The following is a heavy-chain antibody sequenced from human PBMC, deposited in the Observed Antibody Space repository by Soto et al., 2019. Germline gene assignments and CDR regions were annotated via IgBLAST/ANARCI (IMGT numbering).Heavy chain of an antibody. CDR3: ARGYSGSYIDY. CDR1: GGSVSSGSYY. CDR2: VYYGGST. Sequence: PSETLSLTCTVSGGSVSSGSYYWSWIRQPPGKGLEWIGNVYYGGSTYYNPSLKSRVAISVDTSKNQFSLKLSSVTAADTAVYYCARGYSGSYIDYWGQGTLVTVSS. J-gene: IGHJ4*02. V-gene: IGHV4-39*07. D-gene: IGHD1-26*01.